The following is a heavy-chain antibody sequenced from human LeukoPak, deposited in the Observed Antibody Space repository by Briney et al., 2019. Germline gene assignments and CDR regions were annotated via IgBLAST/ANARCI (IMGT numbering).Heavy chain of an antibody. D-gene: IGHD5-18*01. J-gene: IGHJ4*02. CDR3: ANLDTAMVIPIDY. CDR2: TNHSGST. CDR1: GGSFSGYY. Sequence: SETLSLTCAVYGGSFSGYYWSWIRQPPGKGLEWIGETNHSGSTNYNPSLKSRVTISVDTSKNQFSLKLSSVTAADTAVYYCANLDTAMVIPIDYWGQGTLVTVSS. V-gene: IGHV4-34*01.